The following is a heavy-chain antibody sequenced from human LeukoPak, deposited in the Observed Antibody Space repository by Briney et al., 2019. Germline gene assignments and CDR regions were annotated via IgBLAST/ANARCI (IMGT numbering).Heavy chain of an antibody. J-gene: IGHJ4*02. CDR1: GGTFSSYA. D-gene: IGHD4-23*01. Sequence: SVKVSCKASGGTFSSYAISWVRQAPGQGLEWMGRIIPILGIANYAQKFQGRVTITADKSTSTAYMELSSLRSEDTAVYYCARAVDYGGNSYDYWGQGTLVTVSS. V-gene: IGHV1-69*04. CDR2: IIPILGIA. CDR3: ARAVDYGGNSYDY.